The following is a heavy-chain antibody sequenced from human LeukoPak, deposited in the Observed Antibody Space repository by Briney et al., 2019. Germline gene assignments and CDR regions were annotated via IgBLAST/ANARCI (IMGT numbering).Heavy chain of an antibody. CDR1: GFTFSNAW. J-gene: IGHJ4*02. CDR3: ARSGCSGGSCYFVY. D-gene: IGHD2-15*01. V-gene: IGHV3-66*01. Sequence: GGSLRLSCAASGFTFSNAWMSWVRQAPGKGLEWVSVIYSGGSTYYADSVKGRFTISRDNSKNTLYLQMNSLRAEDTAVYYCARSGCSGGSCYFVYWGQGTLVTVSS. CDR2: IYSGGST.